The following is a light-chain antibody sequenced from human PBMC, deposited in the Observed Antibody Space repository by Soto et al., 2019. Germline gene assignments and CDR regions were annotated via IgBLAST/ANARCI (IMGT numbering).Light chain of an antibody. J-gene: IGKJ4*01. CDR3: QQFSSYPLT. V-gene: IGKV3-11*01. CDR2: DAS. Sequence: EIVLTQSPVTLSLSPGERATLSCRASQSVRTYLAWYQVKPGQAPRLLIYDASRRASGVPARFSGSGSGTDFTLTISSLEPEDFAVYYCQQFSSYPLTFGGGTKVDIK. CDR1: QSVRTY.